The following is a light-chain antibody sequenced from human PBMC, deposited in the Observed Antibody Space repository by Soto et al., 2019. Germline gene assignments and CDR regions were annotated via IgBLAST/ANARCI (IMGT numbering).Light chain of an antibody. V-gene: IGKV3-20*01. CDR3: RT. CDR1: QSVSSSY. CDR2: GAS. J-gene: IGKJ4*01. Sequence: EIVLTQSPGTLSLSPGERATLSCRASQSVSSSYLAWYQQKPGQAPRLLIYGASSRATGIPDRFSGSGSGTDFTLTISRLEPEDFAVYYCRTFGGGTKVDIK.